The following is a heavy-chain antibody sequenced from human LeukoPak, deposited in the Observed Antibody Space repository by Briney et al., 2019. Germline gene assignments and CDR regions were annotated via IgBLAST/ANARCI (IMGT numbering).Heavy chain of an antibody. CDR2: ISWNSGSI. CDR3: AKDSQRGLELDY. Sequence: GGSLRLSCAASGSTFDDYAMHWVRQAPGKGLEWVSGISWNSGSIGYADSVKGRFTISRDNAKNSLYLQMNSLRAEDTALYYCAKDSQRGLELDYWGQGTLVTVSS. J-gene: IGHJ4*02. CDR1: GSTFDDYA. V-gene: IGHV3-9*01. D-gene: IGHD3-10*01.